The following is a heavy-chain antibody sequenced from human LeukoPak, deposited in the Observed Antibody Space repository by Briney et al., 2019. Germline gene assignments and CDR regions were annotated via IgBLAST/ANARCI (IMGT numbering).Heavy chain of an antibody. CDR3: AKYSHDSSGSYDY. CDR2: ISGSGSGGST. D-gene: IGHD3-22*01. V-gene: IGHV3-23*01. J-gene: IGHJ4*02. Sequence: PGGSLRLSCAASGFVFSSYGMSWVRQAPGKGLEWVSAISGSGSGGSTYYADSVKGRFTISRDNSENTLYLQMSSLRAEDTAVYYCAKYSHDSSGSYDYWGQGTLVTVSS. CDR1: GFVFSSYG.